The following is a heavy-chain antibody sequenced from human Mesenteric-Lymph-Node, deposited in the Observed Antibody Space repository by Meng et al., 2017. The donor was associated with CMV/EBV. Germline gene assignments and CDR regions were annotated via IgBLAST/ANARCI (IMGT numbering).Heavy chain of an antibody. Sequence: KVSCKASGDTFNIYPFTWVRQAPGQRLEWMGRFIPIVGITNYAQKFQGRLTFPADASTSTAYMELSSLRADDTAVYYCARGLPPGHWGQGTLVTVSS. V-gene: IGHV1-69*04. CDR2: FIPIVGIT. CDR3: ARGLPPGH. CDR1: GDTFNIYP. D-gene: IGHD7-27*01. J-gene: IGHJ4*02.